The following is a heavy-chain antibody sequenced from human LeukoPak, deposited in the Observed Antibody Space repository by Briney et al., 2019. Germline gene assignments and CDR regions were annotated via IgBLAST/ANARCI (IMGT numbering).Heavy chain of an antibody. J-gene: IGHJ3*02. V-gene: IGHV4-31*03. CDR3: AREVNEPASTDAFDI. CDR2: IYHSGSA. Sequence: PSETLSLTCTVSGGSISSDNYFWSWIRQHPGKGLEWLGYIYHSGSAYYNPSLKSRLTISVDTSKNQLSLKLNSVIAADTAVYYCAREVNEPASTDAFDIWGQGTMVTVSS. D-gene: IGHD2-15*01. CDR1: GGSISSDNYF.